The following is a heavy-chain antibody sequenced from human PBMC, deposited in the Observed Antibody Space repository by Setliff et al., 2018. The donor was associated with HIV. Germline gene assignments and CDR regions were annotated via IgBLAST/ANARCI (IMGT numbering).Heavy chain of an antibody. D-gene: IGHD3-10*01. Sequence: SVKVSCKASGGTFKMDTISWLRQAPGQGPEWMGGIVPAFGSTNYAQKFRDRVKITADGSQTTVYMELNSLRSEDTAVYYCAKDGSGTLRGTFHIWGQGTQVTVSS. CDR1: GGTFKMDT. J-gene: IGHJ3*02. CDR3: AKDGSGTLRGTFHI. V-gene: IGHV1-69*13. CDR2: IVPAFGST.